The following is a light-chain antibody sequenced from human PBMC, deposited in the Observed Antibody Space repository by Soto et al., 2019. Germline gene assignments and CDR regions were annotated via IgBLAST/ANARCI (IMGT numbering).Light chain of an antibody. J-gene: IGLJ1*01. CDR1: SSNVGSYKL. V-gene: IGLV2-23*02. Sequence: QSVLTQPASVSGSPGQSITISCTGTSSNVGSYKLVSWYQQHPSKAPKLMIFEVNKRPSGVSNRFSGSKSGNTDSLTISGLKVEDEADYFCCSSGGSPTDVFGTGTKVTVL. CDR3: CSSGGSPTDV. CDR2: EVN.